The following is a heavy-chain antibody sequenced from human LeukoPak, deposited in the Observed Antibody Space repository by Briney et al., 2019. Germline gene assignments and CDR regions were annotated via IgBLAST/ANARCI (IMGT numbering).Heavy chain of an antibody. Sequence: ASVKVSCKASGYTFTSYDINWVRQATGQGLEWMGWMNPNSGNTGYAQKFQGRVTMTRNTPISTAYMELSSLRSEDTAVYYCARFIGSYDYYGMDVWGQGTTVTVSS. CDR3: ARFIGSYDYYGMDV. CDR1: GYTFTSYD. D-gene: IGHD3-16*02. J-gene: IGHJ6*02. CDR2: MNPNSGNT. V-gene: IGHV1-8*01.